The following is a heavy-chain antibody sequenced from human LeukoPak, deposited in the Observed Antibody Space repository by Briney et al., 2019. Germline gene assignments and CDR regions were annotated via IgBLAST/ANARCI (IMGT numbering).Heavy chain of an antibody. V-gene: IGHV3-21*04. CDR3: AKVRDYDILTGYYTTHYFDY. Sequence: GGSLRLSCAASGFTFSSYSMNWVRQAPGKGLEWVSSISTSSSYINYADSVKGRFTISRDNAKKSLYLQMNSLRAEDTAVYYCAKVRDYDILTGYYTTHYFDYWGQGTLVTVSS. D-gene: IGHD3-9*01. CDR1: GFTFSSYS. CDR2: ISTSSSYI. J-gene: IGHJ4*02.